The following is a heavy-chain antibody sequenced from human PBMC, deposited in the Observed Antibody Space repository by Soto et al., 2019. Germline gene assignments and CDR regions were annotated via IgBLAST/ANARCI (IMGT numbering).Heavy chain of an antibody. V-gene: IGHV2-5*02. J-gene: IGHJ4*02. D-gene: IGHD3-9*01. Sequence: QITLKESGPPLVKPTQTLTLTCTFSGFSLSTSGVGVGWIRQPPGKALEWLAFIYWDDDKSYSPSLKSRLTITKDTSKNQMVLTMTNMDPVDTGTYYCAHRRTGYFDYWGQGTLVTVSS. CDR1: GFSLSTSGVG. CDR2: IYWDDDK. CDR3: AHRRTGYFDY.